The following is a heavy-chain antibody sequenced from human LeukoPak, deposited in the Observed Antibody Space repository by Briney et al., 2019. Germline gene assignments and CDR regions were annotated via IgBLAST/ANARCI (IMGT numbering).Heavy chain of an antibody. D-gene: IGHD3-10*01. CDR3: ASSSGIRRLGY. V-gene: IGHV4-39*07. J-gene: IGHJ4*02. CDR2: IYYSGST. Sequence: SETLSLTCTVSGGSISSSSYYWGWIRQPPGKGLEWIGSIYYSGSTYYNPSLKSRVTISVDTSKNQFSLKLSSVTAADTAVYYCASSSGIRRLGYWGQGTLVTVSS. CDR1: GGSISSSSYY.